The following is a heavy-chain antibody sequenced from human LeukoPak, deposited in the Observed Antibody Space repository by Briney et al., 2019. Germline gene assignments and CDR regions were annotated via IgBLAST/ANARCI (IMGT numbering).Heavy chain of an antibody. V-gene: IGHV4-34*01. Sequence: PSETLSLTCAGYGGSLSRYYWAWKRQCPGKGLEWIGEVNHRGGLNYNPSLKSRVTISVDTSKNQLSLKLKSVTAADTATYCCAGGVVVTAMEYWYFDLWGRGTLVTVSS. CDR2: VNHRGGL. J-gene: IGHJ2*01. CDR3: AGGVVVTAMEYWYFDL. CDR1: GGSLSRYY. D-gene: IGHD2-21*02.